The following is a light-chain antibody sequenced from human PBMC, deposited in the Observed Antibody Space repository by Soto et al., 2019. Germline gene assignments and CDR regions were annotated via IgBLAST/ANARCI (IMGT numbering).Light chain of an antibody. Sequence: QSVLTQPASVSGSPRQSITISCTGTSSDVGAHNYVSWYQQYPGKAPKLMIYDVTNPPSGVSNRFSGSKSGNTASLTISGLQAEDEADYYCSSYTTSSTLVFGGGTKVTVL. CDR2: DVT. V-gene: IGLV2-14*01. CDR3: SSYTTSSTLV. J-gene: IGLJ2*01. CDR1: SSDVGAHNY.